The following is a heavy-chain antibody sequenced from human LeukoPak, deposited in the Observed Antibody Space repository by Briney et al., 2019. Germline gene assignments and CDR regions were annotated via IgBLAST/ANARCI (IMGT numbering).Heavy chain of an antibody. CDR3: ARDRVFGFDY. J-gene: IGHJ4*02. Sequence: PSETLSLTCAVYGGSFSGYYWSWIRQPPGKGLEWIGEINHSGSTNYNPSLKSRVTISVDTSKNQFSLKLSSVTAADTAVYYCARDRVFGFDYWGQGTLVTVSS. D-gene: IGHD3-16*01. CDR2: INHSGST. V-gene: IGHV4-34*01. CDR1: GGSFSGYY.